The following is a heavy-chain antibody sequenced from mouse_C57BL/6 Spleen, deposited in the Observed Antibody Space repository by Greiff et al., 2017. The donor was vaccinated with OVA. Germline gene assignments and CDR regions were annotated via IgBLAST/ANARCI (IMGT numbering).Heavy chain of an antibody. J-gene: IGHJ2*01. D-gene: IGHD1-1*01. V-gene: IGHV3-6*01. CDR2: ISYDGSN. CDR3: ARTITTVVADY. CDR1: GYSITSGYY. Sequence: EVKVEESGPGLVKPSQSLSLTCSVTGYSITSGYYWNWIRQFPGNKLEWMGYISYDGSNNYNPSLKNRISITRDTSKNQFFLKLNSVTTEDTATYYCARTITTVVADYWGQGTTLTVSS.